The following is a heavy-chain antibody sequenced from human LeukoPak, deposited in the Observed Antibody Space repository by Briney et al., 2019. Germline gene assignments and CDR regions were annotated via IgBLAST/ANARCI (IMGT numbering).Heavy chain of an antibody. CDR2: IYTSGST. D-gene: IGHD1-26*01. V-gene: IGHV4-4*07. J-gene: IGHJ4*02. CDR3: ARGNSGSYREFDY. CDR1: GGSISSYY. Sequence: SEALSLTCTVSGGSISSYYWSWIRQPAGKGLEWIGRIYTSGSTNYNASLKSRVSMSVDTSKNQFSLKLSSVTAADTAVFYCARGNSGSYREFDYWGQGTLVTVSS.